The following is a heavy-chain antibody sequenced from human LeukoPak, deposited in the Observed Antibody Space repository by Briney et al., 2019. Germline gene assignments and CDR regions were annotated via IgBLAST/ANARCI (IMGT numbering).Heavy chain of an antibody. J-gene: IGHJ4*02. V-gene: IGHV5-51*01. CDR1: GYIFNTYW. D-gene: IGHD2-2*01. CDR3: ARTEGTPYQLDY. Sequence: GESLKISCEGSGYIFNTYWIGWVRQMPGKGLEWIGSISPADSDTTYNPSFQGQVTISADDSISTAYVQWSSLRASDTAMYYCARTEGTPYQLDYWGQGTLVTVSS. CDR2: ISPADSDT.